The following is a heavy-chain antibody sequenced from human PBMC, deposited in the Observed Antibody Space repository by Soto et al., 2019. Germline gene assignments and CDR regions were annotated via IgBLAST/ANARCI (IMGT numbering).Heavy chain of an antibody. V-gene: IGHV4-4*07. J-gene: IGHJ6*02. Sequence: SETLSLTCTFAGGSISSYYLSWIRQPAGKGLEWIGRIYTSGSNNYNPSLKSRVAMSVDTSKNQFSLKLSSVTAADTAVYYCARDLRFTMVRGLIIPHVGGMDVWGQGTTVTVCS. CDR2: IYTSGSN. D-gene: IGHD3-10*01. CDR1: GGSISSYY. CDR3: ARDLRFTMVRGLIIPHVGGMDV.